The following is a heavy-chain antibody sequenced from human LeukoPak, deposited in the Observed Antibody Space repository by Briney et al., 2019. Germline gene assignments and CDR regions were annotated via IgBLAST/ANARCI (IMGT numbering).Heavy chain of an antibody. CDR3: ARVSSYGAATFDY. J-gene: IGHJ4*02. CDR1: GYSFTSYY. CDR2: INPSGGST. V-gene: IGHV1-46*01. Sequence: ASVKVSCKASGYSFTSYYMHWVRQAPGQGLEWMGIINPSGGSTSYSQKFQGRVTMTRDTSTSTVYMGLSSLRSEDTAVYYCARVSSYGAATFDYWGQGTLVTVSS. D-gene: IGHD5-18*01.